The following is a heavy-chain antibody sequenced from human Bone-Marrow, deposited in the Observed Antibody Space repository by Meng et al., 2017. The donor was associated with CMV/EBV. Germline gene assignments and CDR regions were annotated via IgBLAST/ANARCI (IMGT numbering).Heavy chain of an antibody. J-gene: IGHJ6*02. CDR1: GFSLSTSGVA. V-gene: IGHV2-5*01. D-gene: IGHD3-3*02. CDR2: IYWNDDK. CDR3: ANRAHFVPATRGRYYYYYGMDV. Sequence: SGPTLVKPTQTLTLTCTFSGFSLSTSGVAVGWIRQPPGKALDWLALIYWNDDKRYSPSLKSRLTITKDTVKNQVVLTMTNMDPMDTATYYCANRAHFVPATRGRYYYYYGMDVWGQGTTVTVSS.